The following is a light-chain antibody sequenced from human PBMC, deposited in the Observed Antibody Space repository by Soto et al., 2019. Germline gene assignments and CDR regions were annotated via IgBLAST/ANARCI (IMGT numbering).Light chain of an antibody. CDR1: SSAIGSNP. V-gene: IGLV1-44*01. CDR3: SAWDDNSYDPV. Sequence: QSVLTQPPSASGTPGQRVAISCSGGSSAIGSNPENCYLHLPGAAPKLLLYRDNQRPSGVPDRFSGSKSGTSASLTIRGLQSADEDAYFCSAWDDNSYDPVFGGGTKLTVL. CDR2: RDN. J-gene: IGLJ2*01.